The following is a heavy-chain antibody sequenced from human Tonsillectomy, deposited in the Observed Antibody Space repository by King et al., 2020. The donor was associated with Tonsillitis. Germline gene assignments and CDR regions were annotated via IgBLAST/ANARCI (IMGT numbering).Heavy chain of an antibody. D-gene: IGHD7-27*01. V-gene: IGHV4-38-2*02. Sequence: QLQESGPGLVKPSETLSLTCAVSGYSISSGYYWGWIRQPPGKGLEWIGGIYQSGSTYYNPSLKSRVTMSVDTSKNHFSLKLSSVTAADTAVYYCVRDLTGWGSTGDAFDIWGQGTMVTVSS. CDR2: IYQSGST. J-gene: IGHJ3*02. CDR3: VRDLTGWGSTGDAFDI. CDR1: GYSISSGYY.